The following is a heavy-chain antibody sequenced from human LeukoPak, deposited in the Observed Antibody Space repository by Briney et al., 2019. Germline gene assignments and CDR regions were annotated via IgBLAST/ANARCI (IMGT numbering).Heavy chain of an antibody. CDR2: IRYDGSNK. Sequence: GGSLRLSCAASGFIFSDYGMDWVRQAPGKGLGWVTFIRYDGSNKYYVDSVKGRFTISRDNSKNILYLQMNSLSSEDTAVYYCAKEGTASKPSDLDYWGQGTLVTVSS. V-gene: IGHV3-30*02. D-gene: IGHD1/OR15-1a*01. J-gene: IGHJ4*02. CDR1: GFIFSDYG. CDR3: AKEGTASKPSDLDY.